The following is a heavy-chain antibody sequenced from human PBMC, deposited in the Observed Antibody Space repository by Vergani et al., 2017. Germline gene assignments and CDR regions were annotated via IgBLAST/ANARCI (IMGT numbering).Heavy chain of an antibody. V-gene: IGHV3-49*03. D-gene: IGHD6-13*01. CDR2: IRSKAYGGTT. J-gene: IGHJ6*03. CDR1: GFTFGDYA. Sequence: EVQLVESGGGLVQPGRSLRLSCTASGFTFGDYAMSWFRQAPGKGLEWVGFIRSKAYGGTTEYAASVKGRFTISRDDSKSIAYLQMNSLKTEDTAVYYCTKTSAYSSSWYFVADNYYYYMDVWGKGTTVTVSS. CDR3: TKTSAYSSSWYFVADNYYYYMDV.